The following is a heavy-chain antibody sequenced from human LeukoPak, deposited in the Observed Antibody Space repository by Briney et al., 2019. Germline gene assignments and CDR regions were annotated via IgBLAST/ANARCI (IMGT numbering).Heavy chain of an antibody. J-gene: IGHJ4*02. CDR3: ARGGYSYGHSQNDY. CDR2: IHPSTGNP. CDR1: GYTFTNYA. D-gene: IGHD5-18*01. Sequence: GASVKVSCKASGYTFTNYAMNWVRQAPGQGLEWMGWIHPSTGNPTYAQGFTGRFVFSLDTSVSTTYLQISSLKADDTAVYYCARGGYSYGHSQNDYWGQGTLVTVSS. V-gene: IGHV7-4-1*02.